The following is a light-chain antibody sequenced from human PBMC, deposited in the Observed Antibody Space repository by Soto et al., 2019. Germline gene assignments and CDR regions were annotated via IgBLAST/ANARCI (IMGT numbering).Light chain of an antibody. J-gene: IGLJ2*01. V-gene: IGLV9-49*01. CDR3: GADHGSGTNFVSVV. Sequence: QSVLTQPPSASASLGASVTLTCTLSSGYSNYKVDWYQQRPGKGPRFVMRVGTGGIVGSKGDGIPDRFSVLGSGLNRYLTIKNIQEEDESDNHCGADHGSGTNFVSVVFGGGTKLTVL. CDR1: SGYSNYK. CDR2: VGTGGIVG.